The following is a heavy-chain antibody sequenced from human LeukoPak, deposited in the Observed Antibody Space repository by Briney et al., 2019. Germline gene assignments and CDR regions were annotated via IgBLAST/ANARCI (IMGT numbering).Heavy chain of an antibody. V-gene: IGHV3-21*01. CDR2: ISSSSSYI. Sequence: RSGGSLRLSCAASGFTFTNAWMNWVRQAPGKGLEWVSSISSSSSYIYYADSVKGRFTISRDNAKNSLYVQMNSLRAEDTAVYYCARLTTGPFYFDYWGQGTLVTVSS. CDR1: GFTFTNAW. J-gene: IGHJ4*02. D-gene: IGHD3-22*01. CDR3: ARLTTGPFYFDY.